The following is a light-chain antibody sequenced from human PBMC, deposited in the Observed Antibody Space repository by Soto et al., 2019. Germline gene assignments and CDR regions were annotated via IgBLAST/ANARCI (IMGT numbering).Light chain of an antibody. CDR3: QAWDSSTAV. J-gene: IGLJ1*01. CDR2: QDT. V-gene: IGLV3-1*01. CDR1: ALGDRY. Sequence: SYELIQPPSVSVSPGQTASITCSGGALGDRYVCWYQQKPGQSPVVVIYQDTKRPSGIPERFSGSNSGTTATLTISGTQPMDEADYYCQAWDSSTAVFGTGTKLTVL.